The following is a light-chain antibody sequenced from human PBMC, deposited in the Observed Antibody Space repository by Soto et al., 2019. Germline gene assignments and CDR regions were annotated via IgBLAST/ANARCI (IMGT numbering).Light chain of an antibody. CDR3: QKYNSAPWT. CDR2: AAS. J-gene: IGKJ1*01. V-gene: IGKV1-27*01. Sequence: DIQMTQSPSSLSTSVGDRVTITCRASQGISNYLAWYQQKPGKVPKLLIYAASTLQSVFPSRFSGSGSGTEFNLTISSLQPEDVATYYCQKYNSAPWTFGQGTQVEIK. CDR1: QGISNY.